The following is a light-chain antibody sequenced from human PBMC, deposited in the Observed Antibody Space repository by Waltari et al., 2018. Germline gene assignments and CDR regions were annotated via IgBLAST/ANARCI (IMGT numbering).Light chain of an antibody. Sequence: EIVMTQSPATLSVSPGERATLSCRASQGVSSNLAGYQQKPGQAPRRLIYGASTRATGIPARFSGSGSGTEFTLTISSLQSEDFAVYFCQQCNNWPLTFGGGTKVEIK. CDR2: GAS. J-gene: IGKJ4*01. CDR1: QGVSSN. CDR3: QQCNNWPLT. V-gene: IGKV3-15*01.